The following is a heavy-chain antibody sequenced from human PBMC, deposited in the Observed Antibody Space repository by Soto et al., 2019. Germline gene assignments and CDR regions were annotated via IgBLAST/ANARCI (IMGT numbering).Heavy chain of an antibody. CDR3: ATYDDLAATTYYLYYAMDV. Sequence: QVQLVQSGAEVKKPGSSVKVSCKASGDTFTKYALSWVRQAPGQGLEWMGGILPMLGTPNYAHKFQGRVTLTADESTITAYIELSSLRSEYTALYSCATYDDLAATTYYLYYAMDVWGQWTTVTVSS. J-gene: IGHJ6*02. V-gene: IGHV1-69*01. CDR1: GDTFTKYA. CDR2: ILPMLGTP. D-gene: IGHD3-22*01.